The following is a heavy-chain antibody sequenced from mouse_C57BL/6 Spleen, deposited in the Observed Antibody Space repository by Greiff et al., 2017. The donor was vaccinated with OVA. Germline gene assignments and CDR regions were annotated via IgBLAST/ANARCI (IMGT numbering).Heavy chain of an antibody. V-gene: IGHV2-4*01. J-gene: IGHJ4*01. D-gene: IGHD1-1*01. CDR3: AKNYPTGAMDY. CDR2: IWSGGST. Sequence: VQLQESGPGLVQPSQRLSITCKVSGFSLTSYGVHWVRQPPGKGLEWLGVIWSGGSTDYNAAFISRLSISKDNSKSQVFFKMNSLQADDTAIYYCAKNYPTGAMDYWGQGTSVTVSS. CDR1: GFSLTSYG.